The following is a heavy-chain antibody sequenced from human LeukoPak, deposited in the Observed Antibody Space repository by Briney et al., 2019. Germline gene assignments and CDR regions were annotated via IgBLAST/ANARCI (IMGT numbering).Heavy chain of an antibody. CDR1: GFRFSDYY. Sequence: GGSLRLSCAASGFRFSDYYMSWIRQAPGKGLEWVSSISRGGNSKYSADSVKGRFTISSDNAKNSLDLQMDSLRPEDTAVYYCARDQFRDSWGQGTLVTVSS. CDR2: ISRGGNSK. J-gene: IGHJ4*02. CDR3: ARDQFRDS. V-gene: IGHV3-11*01.